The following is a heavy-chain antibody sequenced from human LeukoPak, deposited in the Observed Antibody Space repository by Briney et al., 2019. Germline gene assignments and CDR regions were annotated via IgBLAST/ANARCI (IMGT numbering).Heavy chain of an antibody. Sequence: PSETLSLTCVVYGGSFSDYYWTWIRQSPGKGLEWIGEINHRGSTNYNPSLESRVTISVDTSRKQFSLNLNSVTAADTAMYYCARPLQTYTHVFDNWVQGTMVTVSS. D-gene: IGHD2-2*02. CDR2: INHRGST. CDR1: GGSFSDYY. V-gene: IGHV4-34*01. J-gene: IGHJ3*02. CDR3: ARPLQTYTHVFDN.